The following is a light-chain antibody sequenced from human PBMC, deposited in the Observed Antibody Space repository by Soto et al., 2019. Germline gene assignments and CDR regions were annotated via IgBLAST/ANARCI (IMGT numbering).Light chain of an antibody. J-gene: IGKJ2*01. V-gene: IGKV2-28*01. CDR2: LGS. CDR1: QSLLHSNGYNY. CDR3: VQTLQTPYT. Sequence: DIVMTQSPLSLPVTPGEPASISCRSSQSLLHSNGYNYLDWYLQKPGQSPQLLIYLGSNRASGVPYRFSGSGSGTDFTLKISRVEAEDVGVFYCVQTLQTPYTFGQGTKLEIK.